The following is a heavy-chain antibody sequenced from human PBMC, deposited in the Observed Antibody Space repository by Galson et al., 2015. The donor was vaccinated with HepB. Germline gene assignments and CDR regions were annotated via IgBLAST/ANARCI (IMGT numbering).Heavy chain of an antibody. CDR3: VRSGDSSGYSSR. CDR1: GFTFSGSA. D-gene: IGHD6-13*01. Sequence: SLRLSCAASGFTFSGSAIHWVRQASGKGPEWIGHIRSKATNFAALYVPSLKGRFTISRDDSKNLEYLHMRSLKNDDTAVYYCVRSGDSSGYSSRWGQGTLVTVSS. V-gene: IGHV3-73*01. J-gene: IGHJ4*02. CDR2: IRSKATNFAA.